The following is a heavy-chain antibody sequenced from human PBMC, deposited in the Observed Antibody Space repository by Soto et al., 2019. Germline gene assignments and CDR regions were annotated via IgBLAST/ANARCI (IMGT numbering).Heavy chain of an antibody. CDR2: IIPIFGTA. D-gene: IGHD3-3*01. CDR1: GGTFSSYA. Sequence: SVKVSCKASGGTFSSYAISWVRQAPGQGLEWMGGIIPIFGTANYAQKFQGRVTITADESTSTAYMELSSLRSEDTAVYYCAREGAGLRFLEWLLGTSMDVWGQGTTVTVSS. CDR3: AREGAGLRFLEWLLGTSMDV. J-gene: IGHJ6*02. V-gene: IGHV1-69*13.